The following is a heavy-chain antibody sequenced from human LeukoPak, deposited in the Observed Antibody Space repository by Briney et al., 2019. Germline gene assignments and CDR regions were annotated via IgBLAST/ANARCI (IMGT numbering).Heavy chain of an antibody. CDR2: MYSSGTI. J-gene: IGHJ4*02. Sequence: NPSETLSLTCTGSGDSISSSYWSWIRQPAGKGVEWIGRMYSSGTIKYNPSLKSRVTMSVDTSKNQFSLKLNSVTATDTAVYYCARHPFSTSSIDYWGQGTLVTVSS. CDR3: ARHPFSTSSIDY. V-gene: IGHV4-4*07. D-gene: IGHD6-6*01. CDR1: GDSISSSY.